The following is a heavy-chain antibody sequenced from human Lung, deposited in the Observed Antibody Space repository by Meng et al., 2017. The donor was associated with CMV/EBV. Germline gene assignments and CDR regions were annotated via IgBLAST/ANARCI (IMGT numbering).Heavy chain of an antibody. J-gene: IGHJ6*02. CDR3: ARDHCSSTSCYLYYYYYYGMDV. CDR2: ISSSSSTI. V-gene: IGHV3-48*04. Sequence: GESLKISCAASGSTFSSYSMNWVRQAPGKGLEWVSYISSSSSTIYYADSVKGRFTISRDNAKNSLYLQMNSLRAEDTAVYYCARDHCSSTSCYLYYYYYYGMDVWXQGTTVTVSS. D-gene: IGHD2-2*01. CDR1: GSTFSSYS.